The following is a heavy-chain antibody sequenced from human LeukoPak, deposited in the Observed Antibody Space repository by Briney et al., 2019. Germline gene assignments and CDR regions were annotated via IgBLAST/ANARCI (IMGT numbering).Heavy chain of an antibody. CDR2: ISAYNGNT. J-gene: IGHJ4*02. Sequence: ASVKVSCKASGYTFTTYGISWVRQAPGQGLECRGWISAYNGNTNYAQKLQGRVTMTADTSTSTAYMELRSLRSDDTAVYYCARDTMVRGVIIPHFDYWGQGTLVTVSS. D-gene: IGHD3-10*01. CDR1: GYTFTTYG. CDR3: ARDTMVRGVIIPHFDY. V-gene: IGHV1-18*01.